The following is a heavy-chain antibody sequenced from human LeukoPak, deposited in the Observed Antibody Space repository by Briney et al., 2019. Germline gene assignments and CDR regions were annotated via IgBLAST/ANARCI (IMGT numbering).Heavy chain of an antibody. Sequence: GSLRLSCAASGFTFSSYEMNWVRQAPGKGLEWIGEINHSGSTNYNLSLKSRVTISIDTSKNQFSLKLSSVTAADTAVYYCARGVRDGYNSREGFFRYFTKKKYYMDVWGKGTTVTVSS. D-gene: IGHD5-24*01. CDR2: INHSGST. CDR3: ARGVRDGYNSREGFFRYFTKKKYYMDV. CDR1: GFTFSSYE. V-gene: IGHV4-34*01. J-gene: IGHJ6*03.